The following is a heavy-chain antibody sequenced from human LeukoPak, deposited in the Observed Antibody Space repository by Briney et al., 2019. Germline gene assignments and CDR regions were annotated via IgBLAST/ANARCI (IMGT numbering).Heavy chain of an antibody. J-gene: IGHJ3*01. Sequence: GGSLRLSCAASGYTFSSYGMSWVRQAPGKGLEWVSSISETGGSTYYADSVKGRLIISRDNSKNTLYLQMNSLRAEDTAVYYCAKDPVSIGPAFAFWGPGTMVTVSS. CDR2: ISETGGST. V-gene: IGHV3-23*01. CDR3: AKDPVSIGPAFAF. CDR1: GYTFSSYG. D-gene: IGHD2-21*01.